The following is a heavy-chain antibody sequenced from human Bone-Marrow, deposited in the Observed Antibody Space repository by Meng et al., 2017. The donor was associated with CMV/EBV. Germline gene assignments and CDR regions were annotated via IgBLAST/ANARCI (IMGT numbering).Heavy chain of an antibody. D-gene: IGHD2/OR15-2a*01. CDR3: AGLSNPGDY. CDR1: GSTFSNLY. Sequence: ASVKVSCKAAGSTFSNLYIHWVRQAPGQGLEWMGVYSPSDDRTTNAQKFQGRVTMTRDTSTSTVFMELASLKPEDMGVYYCAGLSNPGDYWGQGTLVTVSS. CDR2: YSPSDDRT. J-gene: IGHJ4*02. V-gene: IGHV1-46*01.